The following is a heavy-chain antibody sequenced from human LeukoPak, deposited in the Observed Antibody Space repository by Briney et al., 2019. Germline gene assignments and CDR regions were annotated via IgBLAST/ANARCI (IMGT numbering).Heavy chain of an antibody. CDR2: IGPAGDT. CDR1: RFTFSTYT. J-gene: IGHJ6*02. V-gene: IGHV3-13*04. CDR3: ARLGALVRGVDYYYGMDV. D-gene: IGHD3-10*01. Sequence: GALRLSCAASRFTFSTYTMNWVRQATGKGLEWVSSIGPAGDTNYPGSVKGRFTISRENAKNSLYLQMNSLRAGDTAVYYCARLGALVRGVDYYYGMDVWGQGTTVTVSS.